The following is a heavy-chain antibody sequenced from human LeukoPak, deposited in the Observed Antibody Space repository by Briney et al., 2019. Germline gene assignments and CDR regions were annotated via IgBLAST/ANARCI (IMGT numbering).Heavy chain of an antibody. D-gene: IGHD3-10*01. V-gene: IGHV3-21*01. Sequence: GGSLRLSCAASGFTFSSYGMHWVRQAPGKGREWVSSISSSSSYIYYADSVKGRFTISRDNAKNSLYLQMNSLRAEDTAVYYCARDLHYYGSGSYYKYFDYWGQGTLVTVSS. CDR2: ISSSSSYI. CDR1: GFTFSSYG. J-gene: IGHJ4*02. CDR3: ARDLHYYGSGSYYKYFDY.